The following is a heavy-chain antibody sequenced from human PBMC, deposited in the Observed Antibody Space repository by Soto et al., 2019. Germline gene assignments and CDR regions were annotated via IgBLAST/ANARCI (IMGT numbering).Heavy chain of an antibody. Sequence: GASLKVSYKASGYTFTSYGISWVRQAPGQGLEWMGWISAYNGNTNYAQKLQGRVTMTTDTSTSTAYMELRSLRSDDTAVYYCARDQSTIFGVVINYYYGMDVWGQGTTVTVSS. D-gene: IGHD3-3*01. CDR3: ARDQSTIFGVVINYYYGMDV. CDR1: GYTFTSYG. CDR2: ISAYNGNT. V-gene: IGHV1-18*04. J-gene: IGHJ6*02.